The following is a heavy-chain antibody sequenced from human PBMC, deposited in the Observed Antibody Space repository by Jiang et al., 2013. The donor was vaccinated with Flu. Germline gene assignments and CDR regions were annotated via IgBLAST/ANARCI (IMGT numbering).Heavy chain of an antibody. CDR3: ARGRRYYDLEPPYYFDY. CDR2: INPNSGGT. D-gene: IGHD3-22*01. J-gene: IGHJ4*02. Sequence: GAEVKKPGASVKVSCKASGYTFTGYYMHWVRQAPGQGLEWMGWINPNSGGTNYAQKFQGWVTMTRDTSISTAYMELSRLRSDDTAVYYCARGRRYYDLEPPYYFDYWGQGTLVTVSS. V-gene: IGHV1-2*04. CDR1: GYTFTGYY.